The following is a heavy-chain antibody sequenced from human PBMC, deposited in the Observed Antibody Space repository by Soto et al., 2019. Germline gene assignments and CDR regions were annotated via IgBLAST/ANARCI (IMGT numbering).Heavy chain of an antibody. V-gene: IGHV1-8*01. CDR3: ARGALLRGGYGTDV. J-gene: IGHJ6*02. Sequence: QVQLVQSGAEVKKPGASVKVSCKASGYTLTTYDINWVRQATGQGLEWMGWMNPNSGDTVYAQKFQARVTMTRDTSISTAYMELSSLRSEDKAVYYCARGALLRGGYGTDVWGQGTTVTVSS. D-gene: IGHD3-10*01. CDR2: MNPNSGDT. CDR1: GYTLTTYD.